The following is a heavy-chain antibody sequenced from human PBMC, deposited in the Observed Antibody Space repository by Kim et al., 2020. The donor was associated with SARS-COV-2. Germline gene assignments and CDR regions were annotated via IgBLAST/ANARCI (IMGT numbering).Heavy chain of an antibody. CDR2: ISGDGGST. D-gene: IGHD3-10*01. CDR3: AKALSAGNGSGSYYKFQH. Sequence: GGSLRLSCAASGFTFDDYAMHWVRQAPGKGLEWVSLISGDGGSTYYADSVKGRFTISRDNSKNSLYLQMNSLRTEDTALYYCAKALSAGNGSGSYYKFQHWGQGTLVTVSS. CDR1: GFTFDDYA. V-gene: IGHV3-43*02. J-gene: IGHJ1*01.